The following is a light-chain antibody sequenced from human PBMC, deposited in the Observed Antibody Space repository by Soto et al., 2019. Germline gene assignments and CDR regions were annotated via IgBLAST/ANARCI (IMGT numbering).Light chain of an antibody. CDR1: QGIYNY. CDR3: QKCNSAPFT. V-gene: IGKV1-27*01. Sequence: DTKMTQSPSSLSASVGDRVTITCRASQGIYNYLAWYQQKPGQVPKILIYAASSLVSGVPSRFSGSGSGTDFTLTISRLQPADVATYYCQKCNSAPFTFGPGTKVDIK. J-gene: IGKJ3*01. CDR2: AAS.